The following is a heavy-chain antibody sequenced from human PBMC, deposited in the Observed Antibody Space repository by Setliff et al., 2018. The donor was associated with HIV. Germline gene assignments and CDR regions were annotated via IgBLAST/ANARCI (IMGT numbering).Heavy chain of an antibody. Sequence: PSETLSLTCVVSGGSISITTSYWGWIRQPPGKGLEYIGSFYYSGSTYYNPSLKIRVTISVDTSKNQISLKLSSVTAADTAVYYCSRITCDSGHPRFFDYGGPGTLVTVFS. D-gene: IGHD1-26*01. CDR3: SRITCDSGHPRFFDY. V-gene: IGHV4-39*01. CDR2: FYYSGST. J-gene: IGHJ4*02. CDR1: GGSISITTSY.